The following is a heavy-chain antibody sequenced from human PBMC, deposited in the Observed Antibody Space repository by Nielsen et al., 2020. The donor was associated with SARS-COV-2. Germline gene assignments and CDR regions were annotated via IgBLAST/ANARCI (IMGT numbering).Heavy chain of an antibody. V-gene: IGHV3-64D*08. D-gene: IGHD5-12*01. Sequence: GESLKISCSASGFTFSAYAMQWVRQAPGKGLEYVSVINNNGVITYYVDSVKGRFTISRENSKNTLYLQMSGLRSDDTAVYYCVKPSGFNVGSLPTANRDFVWGQGTMVTVSS. CDR3: VKPSGFNVGSLPTANRDFV. J-gene: IGHJ3*01. CDR1: GFTFSAYA. CDR2: INNNGVIT.